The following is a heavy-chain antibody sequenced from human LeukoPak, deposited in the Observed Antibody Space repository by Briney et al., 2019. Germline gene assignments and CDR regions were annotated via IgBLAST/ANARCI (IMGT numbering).Heavy chain of an antibody. V-gene: IGHV3-21*01. J-gene: IGHJ4*02. CDR3: ARGLAHYYDSNAYFLDY. Sequence: GGSLRLSCAASGFAFSNYGIYWVRQAPGKGLEWVSSISFDSTYIYYAVSLKGRFSVSRDNARNSVYLQMNSLRAEDTAVYYCARGLAHYYDSNAYFLDYWGQGTLVTVSS. CDR1: GFAFSNYG. CDR2: ISFDSTYI. D-gene: IGHD3-22*01.